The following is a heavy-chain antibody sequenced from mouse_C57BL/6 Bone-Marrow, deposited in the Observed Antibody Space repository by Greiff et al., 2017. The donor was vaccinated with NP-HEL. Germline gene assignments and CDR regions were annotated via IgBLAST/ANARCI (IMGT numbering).Heavy chain of an antibody. V-gene: IGHV5-17*01. Sequence: EVQVVESGGGLVKPGGSLKLSCAASGFTFSDYGMHWVRQAPEKGLEWVAYISSGSSTIYYADTVKGRFTISRDNATNTLFLQMTSLRSEDTAMYYCARGRRLRRESWFAYWGQGTLVTVSA. J-gene: IGHJ3*01. CDR1: GFTFSDYG. D-gene: IGHD2-4*01. CDR3: ARGRRLRRESWFAY. CDR2: ISSGSSTI.